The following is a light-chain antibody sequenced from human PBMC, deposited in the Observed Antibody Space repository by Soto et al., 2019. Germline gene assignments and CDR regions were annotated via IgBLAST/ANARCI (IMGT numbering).Light chain of an antibody. CDR2: AAS. J-gene: IGKJ5*01. Sequence: IQLTQSPSSLSASVGDRVTITCRASQGISTYLAWYQQKPGKAPKLLIFAASALQSGVPSRFSGSGSGTDFTLTISSLQPEDFATDYCQQFRSFPITFGQGTRLEIK. V-gene: IGKV1-9*01. CDR3: QQFRSFPIT. CDR1: QGISTY.